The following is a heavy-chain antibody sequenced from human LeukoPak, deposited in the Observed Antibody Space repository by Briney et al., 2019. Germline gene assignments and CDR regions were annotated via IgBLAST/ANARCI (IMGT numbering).Heavy chain of an antibody. CDR1: GFTVSSNY. D-gene: IGHD3-22*01. V-gene: IGHV3-66*01. CDR2: IYSGGST. J-gene: IGHJ6*02. CDR3: ARDRRYYDSSGYLYYYGMDV. Sequence: PGGSLRLSCAASGFTVSSNYMSWVRQAPGKGPEWVSVIYSGGSTYYADSVKGRFTISRDNSKNTLYLQMNSLRAEDTAVYYCARDRRYYDSSGYLYYYGMDVWGQGTTVTVSS.